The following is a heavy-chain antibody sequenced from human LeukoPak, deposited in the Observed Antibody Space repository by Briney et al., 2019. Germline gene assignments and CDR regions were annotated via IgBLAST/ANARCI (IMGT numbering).Heavy chain of an antibody. CDR3: ARGYSSGSYSGGN. J-gene: IGHJ4*02. Sequence: SESLSLTCAVYGVSFCGYYWSWIRQPPGKGLEWIAEINHSGSTNYNPSLKSRVTISVDTSMNQFSLKLSSVTAADTAVYYCARGYSSGSYSGGNWGQGTLVTVSS. CDR2: INHSGST. V-gene: IGHV4-34*01. D-gene: IGHD6-19*01. CDR1: GVSFCGYY.